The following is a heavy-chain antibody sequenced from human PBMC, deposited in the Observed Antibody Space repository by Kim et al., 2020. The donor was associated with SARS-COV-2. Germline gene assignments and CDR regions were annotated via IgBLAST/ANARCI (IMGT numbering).Heavy chain of an antibody. CDR3: ARSVVAGATPFDL. Sequence: GGSLRLSCAASRLTFSNYAMSWVRQAPGKGLEWVSAISGSGGSTYYADSVKGRFTISRDNSKNTLYLQMNSLRAEDTAVYYCARSVVAGATPFDLWGQGTLVPASS. CDR1: RLTFSNYA. V-gene: IGHV3-23*01. J-gene: IGHJ4*02. CDR2: ISGSGGST. D-gene: IGHD2-15*01.